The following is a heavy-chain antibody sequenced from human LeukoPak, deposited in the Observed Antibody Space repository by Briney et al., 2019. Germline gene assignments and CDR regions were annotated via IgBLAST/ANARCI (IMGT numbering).Heavy chain of an antibody. CDR2: ISSNGGST. CDR1: GFTFSSYA. Sequence: GGSLRLSCAASGFTFSSYAMHWVRQAPGKGLEYVSAISSNGGSTYYANSVKGRFTISRDNAKNSLYLEMISLRDEDMALYYCAKDHYRGSSQGAFDIWGQGTMVTVSS. D-gene: IGHD3-10*01. J-gene: IGHJ3*02. CDR3: AKDHYRGSSQGAFDI. V-gene: IGHV3-64*01.